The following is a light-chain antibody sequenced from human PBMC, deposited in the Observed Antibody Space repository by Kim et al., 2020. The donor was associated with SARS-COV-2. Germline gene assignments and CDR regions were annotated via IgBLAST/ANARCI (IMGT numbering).Light chain of an antibody. V-gene: IGLV3-21*04. CDR2: YDS. Sequence: APGKTARITCGGNDMGSKSVHWYQQKPGQAPVLVIYYDSDRPSGIPERFSGSNSGNTATLTISRVEAEDEADYYCQVWDSSSDHRVFGGGTQLTVL. J-gene: IGLJ3*02. CDR3: QVWDSSSDHRV. CDR1: DMGSKS.